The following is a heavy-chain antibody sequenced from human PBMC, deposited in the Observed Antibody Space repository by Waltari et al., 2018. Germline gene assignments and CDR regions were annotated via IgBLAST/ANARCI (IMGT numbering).Heavy chain of an antibody. Sequence: QITLKESGPTLVKPTQTLTLTCTFSGFSLSPSGVGVGWLRQPPGKALEWLALIYWNDDKRYSPSLKSRLTITKDTSKNQVVLTMTNMDPVDTATYYCAHRRKGTAMATGEYYFDYWGQGTLVTVSS. V-gene: IGHV2-5*01. CDR3: AHRRKGTAMATGEYYFDY. J-gene: IGHJ4*02. CDR1: GFSLSPSGVG. D-gene: IGHD5-18*01. CDR2: IYWNDDK.